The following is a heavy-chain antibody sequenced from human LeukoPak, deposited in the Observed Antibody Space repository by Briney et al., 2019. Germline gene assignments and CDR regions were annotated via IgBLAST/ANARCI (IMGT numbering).Heavy chain of an antibody. D-gene: IGHD3-10*01. CDR1: GFTFSNHA. CDR2: ISWNSGSI. J-gene: IGHJ6*02. V-gene: IGHV3-9*01. Sequence: GGSLRLSCVTSGFTFSNHAMHWVRQAPGKGLEWVSGISWNSGSIGYADSVKGRFTISRDNAKNSLYLQMNSLRAEDTALYYCAKDIFRGFDGMDVWGQGTTVTVSS. CDR3: AKDIFRGFDGMDV.